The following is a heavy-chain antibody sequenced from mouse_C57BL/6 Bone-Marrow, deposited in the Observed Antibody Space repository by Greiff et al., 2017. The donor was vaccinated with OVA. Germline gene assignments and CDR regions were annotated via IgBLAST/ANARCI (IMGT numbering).Heavy chain of an antibody. V-gene: IGHV1-50*01. CDR2: IDPSDSYT. D-gene: IGHD4-1*01. J-gene: IGHJ3*01. CDR1: GYTFTSYW. CDR3: ARELGWAY. Sequence: QVQLQQPGAELVKPGASVKLSCKASGYTFTSYWMPWVKQRPGQGLEWIGEIDPSDSYTNYNQKFKGKATLTVDTSSSTAYMQLSSLTSEDSAVYYCARELGWAYWGQGTLVTVSA.